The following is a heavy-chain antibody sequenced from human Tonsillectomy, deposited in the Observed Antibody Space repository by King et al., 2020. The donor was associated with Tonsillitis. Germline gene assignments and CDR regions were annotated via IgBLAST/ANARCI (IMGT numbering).Heavy chain of an antibody. Sequence: VQLVESGGGVVQPGGSLRLSCAASGFTFDDYAMHWGRQAPGKGLEGVSFMCGDGGTISYVDSVKGRFTISRDNSKNSLYLQMNSLRTEDTALYYCAKDMGDYRGAFDIWGQGTMVTVSS. CDR3: AKDMGDYRGAFDI. V-gene: IGHV3-43*02. D-gene: IGHD4-11*01. CDR2: MCGDGGTI. J-gene: IGHJ3*02. CDR1: GFTFDDYA.